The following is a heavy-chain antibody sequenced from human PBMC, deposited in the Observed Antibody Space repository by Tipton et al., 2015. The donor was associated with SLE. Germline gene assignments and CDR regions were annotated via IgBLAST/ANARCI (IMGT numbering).Heavy chain of an antibody. CDR2: INSGDVR. J-gene: IGHJ4*02. D-gene: IGHD5-12*01. V-gene: IGHV3-53*01. CDR3: ARVDAFGYGDY. CDR1: GFNVNSNY. Sequence: SLRLSCAASGFNVNSNYRTWVRQAPGKGLEWVPLINSGDVRYYADSVKGRFTISRADSRNTVYLQMRSLRAEDTAIYYCARVDAFGYGDYWGQGTLVTVSS.